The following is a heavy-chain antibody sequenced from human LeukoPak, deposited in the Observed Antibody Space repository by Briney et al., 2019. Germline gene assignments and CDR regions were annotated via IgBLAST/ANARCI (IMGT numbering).Heavy chain of an antibody. CDR2: IYWDDDK. V-gene: IGHV2-5*02. CDR1: GFSLSTSGVG. Sequence: ESGPTLVNPTQTLTLTCTFSGFSLSTSGVGVGWIRQPPGKALEWLALIYWDDDKRYSPSLKSRLTITKDTSKNQVVLTMTNMDPMDTATYYCALLRMAYDILTGHYYTGAFDIWGQGTMVTVSS. D-gene: IGHD3-9*01. CDR3: ALLRMAYDILTGHYYTGAFDI. J-gene: IGHJ3*02.